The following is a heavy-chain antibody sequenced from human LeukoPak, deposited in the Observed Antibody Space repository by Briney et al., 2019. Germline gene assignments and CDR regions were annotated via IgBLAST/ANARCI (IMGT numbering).Heavy chain of an antibody. Sequence: GRTLRLSCAASGLTFSNAWMSWVRQAPGRGLEWVGRIKSKTDGGTTDYAAPVKGRFTIPIDDQKTPLYRQMNSLKTEDTAVYYCTTDLGDYGDYKGGQGPLVTVSA. CDR1: GLTFSNAW. D-gene: IGHD4-17*01. CDR3: TTDLGDYGDYK. V-gene: IGHV3-15*01. CDR2: IKSKTDGGTT. J-gene: IGHJ4*02.